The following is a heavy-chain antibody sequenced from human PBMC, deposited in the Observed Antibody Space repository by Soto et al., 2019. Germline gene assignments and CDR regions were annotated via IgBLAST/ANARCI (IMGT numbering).Heavy chain of an antibody. Sequence: GGSLRLSCAASGFTFSSYSMNWVRQAPGKGLEWVSSISSSSSYIYYADSVKGRFTISRDNAKNSLYLQMNSLRAEDTAVYYCAREGGVVPAFYYYGMDVWGQGTTVTVSS. CDR2: ISSSSSYI. CDR1: GFTFSSYS. CDR3: AREGGVVPAFYYYGMDV. V-gene: IGHV3-21*01. D-gene: IGHD2-2*01. J-gene: IGHJ6*02.